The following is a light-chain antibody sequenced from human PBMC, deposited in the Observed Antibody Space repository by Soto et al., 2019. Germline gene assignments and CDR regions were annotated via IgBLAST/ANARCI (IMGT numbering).Light chain of an antibody. Sequence: EIVLTQSPGTLSLSPGERATLSCRASQSVSSTYLAWYQHKPGQAPRLLIYGASSRATGIPDRFSGSGSGKDCTLTISRLEPEDFAVYYCQYYGSSPWTFGQGTKVEIK. CDR3: QYYGSSPWT. V-gene: IGKV3-20*01. J-gene: IGKJ1*01. CDR1: QSVSSTY. CDR2: GAS.